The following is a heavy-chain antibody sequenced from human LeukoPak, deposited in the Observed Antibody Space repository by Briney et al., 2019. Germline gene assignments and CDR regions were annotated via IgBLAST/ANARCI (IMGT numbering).Heavy chain of an antibody. J-gene: IGHJ4*02. CDR1: GFTFSSYW. CDR3: ARDLPRTTVTTKSPGDY. V-gene: IGHV3-7*01. CDR2: IKQDGSEK. Sequence: GGSLRLSCAASGFTFSSYWMSWVRQAPGKGLEWVANIKQDGSEKYYVDSVKGRFTISRDNAKNSLYLQMNSLRSEDTAVYYCARDLPRTTVTTKSPGDYWGQGTLVTVSS. D-gene: IGHD4-11*01.